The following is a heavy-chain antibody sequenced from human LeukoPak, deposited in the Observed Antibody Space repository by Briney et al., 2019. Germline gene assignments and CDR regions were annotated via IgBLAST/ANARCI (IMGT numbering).Heavy chain of an antibody. CDR1: GFTFFNYS. J-gene: IGHJ4*02. D-gene: IGHD6-13*01. Sequence: GGSLRLSCAASGFTFFNYSMNWVRQAPGKGLEWVSSISRSSDFIYYADSLKGRFTISRDNAKNSLYLQMNSLRAEDTAVYYCARDLGGGSSSLFDYWGQGTLVTVSS. V-gene: IGHV3-21*01. CDR3: ARDLGGGSSSLFDY. CDR2: ISRSSDFI.